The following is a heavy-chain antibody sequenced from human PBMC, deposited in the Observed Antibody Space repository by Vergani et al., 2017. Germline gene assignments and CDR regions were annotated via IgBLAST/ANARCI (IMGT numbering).Heavy chain of an antibody. CDR2: IYPGDSDT. Sequence: EVQLVQSGAEVKKPGESLKLSCKGSGYSFTSYWIGWVRQMPGKGLEWMGIIYPGDSDTRYSPSFQGQVTISADKSISTAYLQWSSLKASDTAMYYCARQAEDNFWSGYPGYWGQGTLVTVSS. D-gene: IGHD3-3*01. CDR1: GYSFTSYW. CDR3: ARQAEDNFWSGYPGY. V-gene: IGHV5-51*01. J-gene: IGHJ4*02.